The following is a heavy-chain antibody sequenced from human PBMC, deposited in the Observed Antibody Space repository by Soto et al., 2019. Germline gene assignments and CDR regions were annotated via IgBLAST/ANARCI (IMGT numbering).Heavy chain of an antibody. CDR1: GYTFTSYG. CDR3: ARTVTTYYYDCSGYGLDY. J-gene: IGHJ4*02. V-gene: IGHV1-18*01. CDR2: ISAYNGNT. D-gene: IGHD3-22*01. Sequence: QVQLVQSGAEVKKPGASVKVSCKASGYTFTSYGISWVRQAPGQGLEWMGWISAYNGNTNYAQKLQGRVTMTTDTATSTADMELRSLSSDDTAVYYCARTVTTYYYDCSGYGLDYWGQGTLVTVSS.